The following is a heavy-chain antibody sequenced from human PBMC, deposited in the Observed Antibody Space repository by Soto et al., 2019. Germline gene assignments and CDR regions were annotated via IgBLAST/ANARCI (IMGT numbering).Heavy chain of an antibody. CDR2: INHSGST. CDR1: GGSFSGYY. D-gene: IGHD3-3*01. CDR3: ARGSRMTIFGLGITGNWRIDS. V-gene: IGHV4-34*01. Sequence: SETLSLTCSVYGGSFSGYYWSWIRQPPGKGLEWIGEINHSGSTNYNPSLKSRVTISVDTSKNQFSLKMSYVNAADTAVYYGARGSRMTIFGLGITGNWRIDSWGKGPLVTVS. J-gene: IGHJ4*02.